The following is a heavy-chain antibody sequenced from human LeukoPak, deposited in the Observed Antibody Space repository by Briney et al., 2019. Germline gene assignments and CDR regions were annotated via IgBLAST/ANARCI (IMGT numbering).Heavy chain of an antibody. J-gene: IGHJ4*02. CDR2: ISGLGGST. CDR3: ARDVEARISAAGTFDY. D-gene: IGHD6-13*01. CDR1: GFTVSTNC. Sequence: GGSLRLSCAASGFTVSTNCMTWVRQAPGKGLEWVSVISGLGGSTYYADSVKGRFAISRDNSKSTLWLQMNSLRADDTAIYYCARDVEARISAAGTFDYWGQGSLVIVSS. V-gene: IGHV3-23*01.